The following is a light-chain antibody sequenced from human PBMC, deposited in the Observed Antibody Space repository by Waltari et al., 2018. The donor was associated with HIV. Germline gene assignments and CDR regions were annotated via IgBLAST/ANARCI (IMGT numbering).Light chain of an antibody. Sequence: DIQMTQSPSSLPASVGDRVTITCRASQSISTFLNWYQQKPGKAPDLLISGASSVQSGVPSRFSGSVSGTDFILTISSLQPEDFATYYCQQTYTAPKTFGQGTTVDIK. CDR1: QSISTF. CDR2: GAS. CDR3: QQTYTAPKT. V-gene: IGKV1-39*01. J-gene: IGKJ1*01.